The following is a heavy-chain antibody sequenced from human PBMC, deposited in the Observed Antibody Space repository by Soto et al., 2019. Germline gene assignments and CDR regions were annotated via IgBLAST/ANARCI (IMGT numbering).Heavy chain of an antibody. D-gene: IGHD5-12*01. CDR2: ISYDGNNE. CDR1: GFTFSSYN. V-gene: IGHV3-30*03. CDR3: GSSRDGYKPFDY. Sequence: VGSLRLSCAASGFTFSSYNIHWVRQAPGKGLEWVAVISYDGNNEKYADSVKGRFTISRDNSKNTLYLQMNSLRAEDTAMYYCGSSRDGYKPFDYWGQGTMVTVSS. J-gene: IGHJ4*02.